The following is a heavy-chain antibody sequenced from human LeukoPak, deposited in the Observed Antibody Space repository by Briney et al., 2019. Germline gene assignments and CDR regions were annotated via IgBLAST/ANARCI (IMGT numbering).Heavy chain of an antibody. CDR2: VSSNGGST. CDR3: VRAPTVRSIAVAGYFDY. V-gene: IGHV3-64D*06. Sequence: GGSLRLSCAASGFTFSSYAMHWVRQAPGKGLEYVSVVSSNGGSTYYSDSVKGRFTVSRDNPKDTLYLQMNSLRIEDTAVYYCVRAPTVRSIAVAGYFDYWGRATLVTVSS. CDR1: GFTFSSYA. J-gene: IGHJ4*02. D-gene: IGHD6-19*01.